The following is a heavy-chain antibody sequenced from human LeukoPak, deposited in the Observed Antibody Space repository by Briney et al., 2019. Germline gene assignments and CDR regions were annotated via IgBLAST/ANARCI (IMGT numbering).Heavy chain of an antibody. Sequence: GGSLRLSCTASGFTFSSYCMSWVRQAPGKGLEWVANIKEDGSEKNYVDSVKDRFTISRDNAKNSLYLQMNSLRADDTAVYYCARTRAATHLLFDYWGQGTLVTVSS. J-gene: IGHJ4*02. CDR3: ARTRAATHLLFDY. CDR2: IKEDGSEK. V-gene: IGHV3-7*01. CDR1: GFTFSSYC. D-gene: IGHD2-15*01.